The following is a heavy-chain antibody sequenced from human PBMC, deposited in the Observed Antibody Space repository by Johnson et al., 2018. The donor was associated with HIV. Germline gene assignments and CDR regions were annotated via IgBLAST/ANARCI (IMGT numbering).Heavy chain of an antibody. J-gene: IGHJ3*02. CDR3: ARMTTTVSHHDGFDI. Sequence: QVQLVESGGGVVQPGRSLRLSCAASGFTFRSHAMHWVRQAPGKGLEWVAVISYDGNNKFQADSVKGRFTISRDNSKNTLYLQMNRLRAEDTAVYYCARMTTTVSHHDGFDIWGQGTMVTVSS. D-gene: IGHD4-17*01. CDR1: GFTFRSHA. V-gene: IGHV3-30*14. CDR2: ISYDGNNK.